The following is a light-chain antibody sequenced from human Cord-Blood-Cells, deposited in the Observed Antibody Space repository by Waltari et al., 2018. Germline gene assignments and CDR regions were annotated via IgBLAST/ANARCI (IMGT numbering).Light chain of an antibody. CDR2: GAS. Sequence: EIALTQSPGTLSLSPGERATLSCRASQSVSSSYLACYQQKPGQAPRLLIYGASSSATAVPVRFSGGGSVTDVTLTISRLGPEDFTVYYGQQYGSSIFTFGPGTKVDIK. CDR3: QQYGSSIFT. CDR1: QSVSSSY. V-gene: IGKV3-20*01. J-gene: IGKJ3*01.